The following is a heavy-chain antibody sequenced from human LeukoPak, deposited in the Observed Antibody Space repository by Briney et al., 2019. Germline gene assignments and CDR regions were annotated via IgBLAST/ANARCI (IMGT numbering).Heavy chain of an antibody. CDR1: GGSIISGDYY. Sequence: KPSQTLSLTFTVPGGSIISGDYYWSWIRQPPGKGLEWIGYIYYSGSTYYNPSLKSRVTISVDTSKNQFSLKLSSVTAADTAVYYCARDGYSSDLGAFDIWGQGTMVTVSS. D-gene: IGHD6-19*01. CDR3: ARDGYSSDLGAFDI. V-gene: IGHV4-30-4*08. J-gene: IGHJ3*02. CDR2: IYYSGST.